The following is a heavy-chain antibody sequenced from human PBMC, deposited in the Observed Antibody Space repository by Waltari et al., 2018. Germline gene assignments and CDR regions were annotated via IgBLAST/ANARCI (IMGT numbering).Heavy chain of an antibody. CDR1: GGSISSSSYY. D-gene: IGHD2-8*01. CDR3: ARHPAMTIMLWYFDL. Sequence: QLQLQESGPGLVKPSETLSLTCTVSGGSISSSSYYWGWIRQPPGKGREWIGSIYYSGRTHHNPFCKSAVAISVDTPKNQFSLKRSSGTAADTAVYYCARHPAMTIMLWYFDLWGRGTLVTVSS. J-gene: IGHJ2*01. CDR2: IYYSGRT. V-gene: IGHV4-39*01.